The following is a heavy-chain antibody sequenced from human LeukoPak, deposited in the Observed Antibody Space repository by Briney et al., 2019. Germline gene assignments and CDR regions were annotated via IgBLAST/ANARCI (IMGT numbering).Heavy chain of an antibody. V-gene: IGHV1-2*04. CDR3: ARVAPHCSGGSCYSFDAFDI. CDR1: GYTFTGYY. CDR2: INPNSGGT. J-gene: IGHJ3*02. D-gene: IGHD2-15*01. Sequence: ASVKVSCKASGYTFTGYYMHWVRQAPGQGLEWMGWINPNSGGTNYAQKFQGWVTMTRDTSISTAYMELSRLRSDDTAVYYCARVAPHCSGGSCYSFDAFDIWGQGTMVTVSS.